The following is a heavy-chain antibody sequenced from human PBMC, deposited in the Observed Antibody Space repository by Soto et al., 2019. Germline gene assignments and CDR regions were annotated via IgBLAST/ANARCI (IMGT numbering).Heavy chain of an antibody. V-gene: IGHV3-21*01. CDR2: IRTTSSYI. J-gene: IGHJ6*02. CDR1: GFIFSSYN. Sequence: EVQLVESGGGLVKPGGSLRLSCAASGFIFSSYNMNWVRQTPGKGLGWVASIRTTSSYIHYADSVKGRFTISRDNAKNSLYLQMESLRAEDTAVSYCARVLAAAMNNYYYAMDVWGQGTTVTVSS. D-gene: IGHD2-2*01. CDR3: ARVLAAAMNNYYYAMDV.